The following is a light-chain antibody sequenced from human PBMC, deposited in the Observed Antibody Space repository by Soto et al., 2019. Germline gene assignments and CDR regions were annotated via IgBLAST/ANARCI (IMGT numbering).Light chain of an antibody. CDR1: QPISTY. J-gene: IGKJ2*01. Sequence: DIPMTQSPSSLSASVGDRVTITCRASQPISTYLNWYQQKPGKAPKLLIYAASSLQTGVPSRFSGGGSGRDFTLTISSLQPEDFETYYCQHSYSIPYTFGQGTKLEIK. CDR2: AAS. CDR3: QHSYSIPYT. V-gene: IGKV1-39*01.